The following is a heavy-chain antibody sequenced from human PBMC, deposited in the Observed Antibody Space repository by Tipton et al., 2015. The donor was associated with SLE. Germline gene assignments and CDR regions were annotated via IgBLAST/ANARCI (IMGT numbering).Heavy chain of an antibody. CDR2: IHHSGST. J-gene: IGHJ4*02. CDR1: GGSISGYY. V-gene: IGHV4-59*01. D-gene: IGHD2-21*01. Sequence: TLSLTCTVSGGSISGYYWSWIRQPPGKGLEWIGYIHHSGSTKYSPSLESRVTISADTSKNQFSLRLTSVTAADTAVYYCARDQVGMGDFDSWGPGTLVTVSS. CDR3: ARDQVGMGDFDS.